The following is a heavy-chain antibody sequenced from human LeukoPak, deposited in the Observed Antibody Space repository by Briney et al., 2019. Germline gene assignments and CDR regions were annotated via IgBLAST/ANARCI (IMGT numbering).Heavy chain of an antibody. CDR2: INPSGGST. D-gene: IGHD3-10*01. CDR1: GYTFTSYY. Sequence: ASVTVSCKASGYTFTSYYMHWVRQAPGQGLEWMGIINPSGGSTSYAQKFQGRVTMTRDTSTSTVYMELSSLRSEDTAVYYCARGGYYYGSGSYPKFDYWGQGTLVTVSS. CDR3: ARGGYYYGSGSYPKFDY. J-gene: IGHJ4*02. V-gene: IGHV1-46*01.